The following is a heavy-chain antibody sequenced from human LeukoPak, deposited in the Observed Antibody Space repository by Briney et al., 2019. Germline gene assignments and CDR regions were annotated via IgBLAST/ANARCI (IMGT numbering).Heavy chain of an antibody. Sequence: GGSLRLSCAASKFSFSRYGMHWVRQAPGEGLEWVAFIRFDGTNIYHAESVKGRFTISRDNSENTLFLQMDSLRPEDTAVYYCARDRSGGHYYMDVWGEGTMVTVSS. CDR3: ARDRSGGHYYMDV. CDR2: IRFDGTNI. CDR1: KFSFSRYG. V-gene: IGHV3-30*02. J-gene: IGHJ6*03.